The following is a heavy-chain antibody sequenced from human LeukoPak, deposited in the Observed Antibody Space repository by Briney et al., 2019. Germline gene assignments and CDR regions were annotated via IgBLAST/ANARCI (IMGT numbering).Heavy chain of an antibody. V-gene: IGHV3-23*01. CDR2: ISGSGDST. J-gene: IGHJ4*02. CDR1: GLTFSTYA. D-gene: IGHD3-16*01. CDR3: AIELGWFDY. Sequence: GGSLRLSCAASGLTFSTYAMSWARQAPGKGLEWVSVISGSGDSTHYADSVKGRFTISRDNSNTALYLPMNSLRAEDTSLYYCAIELGWFDYWGQGNLVTVSS.